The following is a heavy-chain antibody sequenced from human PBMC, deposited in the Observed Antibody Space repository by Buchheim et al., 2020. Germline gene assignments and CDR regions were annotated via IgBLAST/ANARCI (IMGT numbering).Heavy chain of an antibody. Sequence: QVQLVQSGAEVKKPGASVKVSCKASGYTFTGYYLHWVRQAPGQGLEWMGWINPNTGGTNYAQKFQDRVTMTRDPSIKQAYMDLSRLTSDDTAVYYCAKGTDVVVVPAAIPSHWGQGTL. CDR3: AKGTDVVVVPAAIPSH. V-gene: IGHV1-2*02. CDR1: GYTFTGYY. D-gene: IGHD2-2*01. CDR2: INPNTGGT. J-gene: IGHJ4*02.